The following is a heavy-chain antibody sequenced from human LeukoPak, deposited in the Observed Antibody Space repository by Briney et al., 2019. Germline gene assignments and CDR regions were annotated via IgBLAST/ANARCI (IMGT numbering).Heavy chain of an antibody. Sequence: SETLSLTCAVYGGSFSGYYWSWIRQPPGKGLEWIGEINHSGSTNYNPSLKSRVTISVDTSKNQFFLKLSSVTAADTAVYYCASSSEPGYYDSSGYDYLFDYWGQGTLVTVSS. CDR1: GGSFSGYY. D-gene: IGHD3-22*01. J-gene: IGHJ4*02. V-gene: IGHV4-34*01. CDR2: INHSGST. CDR3: ASSSEPGYYDSSGYDYLFDY.